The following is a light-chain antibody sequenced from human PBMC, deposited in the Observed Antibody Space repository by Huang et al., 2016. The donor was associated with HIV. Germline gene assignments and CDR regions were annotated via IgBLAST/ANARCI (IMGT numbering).Light chain of an antibody. Sequence: EIVLTQSPGTLSLSPGERATLSCRASQSVSSNYLAWYQHKPGQAPRLLIYDASSRATGIPDSFTGSGSGTDFTLAISRLEPEDFAVYYCHQYGNSNPYTFGQGTKLEIK. V-gene: IGKV3-20*01. J-gene: IGKJ2*01. CDR1: QSVSSNY. CDR3: HQYGNSNPYT. CDR2: DAS.